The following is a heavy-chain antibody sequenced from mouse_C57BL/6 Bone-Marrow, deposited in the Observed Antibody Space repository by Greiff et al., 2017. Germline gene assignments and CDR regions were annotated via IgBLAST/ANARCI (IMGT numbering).Heavy chain of an antibody. CDR3: AREGYEPDAMDY. J-gene: IGHJ4*01. V-gene: IGHV1-55*01. Sequence: QVQLQQPGAELVKPGASVKMSCKASGYTFTSYWITWVKQRPGQGLEWIGDIYPGSGSTNYNEKFKSKATVPVDTSSSTAYMQLSSLTSEDSAVYYCAREGYEPDAMDYWGQGTSVTVSS. CDR1: GYTFTSYW. CDR2: IYPGSGST. D-gene: IGHD2-14*01.